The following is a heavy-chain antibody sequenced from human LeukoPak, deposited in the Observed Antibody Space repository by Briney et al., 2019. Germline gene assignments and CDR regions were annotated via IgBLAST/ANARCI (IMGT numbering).Heavy chain of an antibody. CDR1: GFTFSSYG. J-gene: IGHJ3*02. V-gene: IGHV3-30*18. Sequence: LGGSLRLSCAASGFTFSSYGMHWVRQAPGKGLEWVAVISYDGSNKYYADSVKGRFTISRDNSKNTLYLQMNSLRAEDTAVYYCAKDSREFDAFDIWGQGTMVTVSS. CDR3: AKDSREFDAFDI. CDR2: ISYDGSNK. D-gene: IGHD3-10*01.